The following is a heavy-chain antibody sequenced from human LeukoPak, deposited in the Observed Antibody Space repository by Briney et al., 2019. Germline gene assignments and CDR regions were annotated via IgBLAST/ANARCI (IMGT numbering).Heavy chain of an antibody. CDR3: ARGGPDLAREYFQY. V-gene: IGHV4-4*07. J-gene: IGHJ1*01. CDR2: IYVSGTT. CDR1: SGSISTYY. Sequence: PPETLSLTCTVSSGSISTYYWSWIRQPAGKGLEWIGRIYVSGTTNYNPSLKSRLTMSVDASRNQFSLNLRSVTAADTAVYYCARGGPDLAREYFQYWGQGTLVSVS. D-gene: IGHD5-12*01.